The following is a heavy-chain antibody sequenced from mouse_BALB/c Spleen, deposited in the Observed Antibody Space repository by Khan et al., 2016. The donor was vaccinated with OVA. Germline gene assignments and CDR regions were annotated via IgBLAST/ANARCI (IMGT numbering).Heavy chain of an antibody. D-gene: IGHD1-1*01. CDR1: GYSFTGYF. Sequence: VQLKQSGPELVKPGASVKISCKASGYSFTGYFMNWVMQSHGKSLEWIGRINPHIGETLYNQKFKDKATLTVDESSSTAHMELRRLASEDSAVYFCTRIDRSDFDYWGQGTTLTVSS. J-gene: IGHJ2*01. V-gene: IGHV1-20*02. CDR2: INPHIGET. CDR3: TRIDRSDFDY.